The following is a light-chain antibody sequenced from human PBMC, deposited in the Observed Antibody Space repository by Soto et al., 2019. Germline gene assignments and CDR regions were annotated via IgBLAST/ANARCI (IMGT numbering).Light chain of an antibody. CDR2: AAS. CDR3: QQNYGTPPT. V-gene: IGKV1-39*01. Sequence: DIQMTQSPSSLSASIGDRVTITCRASQYINSYLNWYQQKPGKAPKLLIYAASTLQGGVPSRFSGSGSGTDFNFTISSLQPEDFATYFCQQNYGTPPTFGQGTKVDIK. J-gene: IGKJ2*01. CDR1: QYINSY.